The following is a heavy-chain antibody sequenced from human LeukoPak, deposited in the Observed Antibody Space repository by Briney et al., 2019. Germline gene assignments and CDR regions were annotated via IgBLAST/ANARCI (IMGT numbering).Heavy chain of an antibody. CDR1: GGSISSYY. Sequence: SETLSLTCTVSGGSISSYYWSWIRQPPGKGLEWIGYIYYSGSTNYNPSLKSGVTISVDTSKNQFSLKLSSVTAADTAVYYCARHTVLGADYWGQGTLVTVSS. CDR2: IYYSGST. CDR3: ARHTVLGADY. V-gene: IGHV4-59*08. J-gene: IGHJ4*02. D-gene: IGHD1-26*01.